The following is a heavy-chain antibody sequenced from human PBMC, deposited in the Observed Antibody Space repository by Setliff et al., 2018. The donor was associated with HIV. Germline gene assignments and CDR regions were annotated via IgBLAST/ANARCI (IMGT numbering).Heavy chain of an antibody. CDR3: ARGVITFGGLIGPLPS. J-gene: IGHJ5*02. V-gene: IGHV4-34*01. D-gene: IGHD3-16*02. CDR1: GASFSGYY. Sequence: SETLSLTCALYGASFSGYYWSWIRQPPGKGLEWIGEINDSGSTNYNPSLKSRVTMSGDTSKNQFSLNLTSVTAADTAVYYCARGVITFGGLIGPLPSWGQGTLVTISS. CDR2: INDSGST.